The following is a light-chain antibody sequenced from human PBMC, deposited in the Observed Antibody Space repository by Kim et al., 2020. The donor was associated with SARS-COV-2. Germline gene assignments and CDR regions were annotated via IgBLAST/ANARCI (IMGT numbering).Light chain of an antibody. CDR3: KRRENWPLT. J-gene: IGKJ4*01. V-gene: IGKV3-11*01. Sequence: GERASLAGRASQRIRSYLHWYQRKPGQAPRLLIYEASDRATGTPARFSGSGSGTDFTLTISSLGSEDFAVYYCKRRENWPLTLGGRTKVEIK. CDR2: EAS. CDR1: QRIRSY.